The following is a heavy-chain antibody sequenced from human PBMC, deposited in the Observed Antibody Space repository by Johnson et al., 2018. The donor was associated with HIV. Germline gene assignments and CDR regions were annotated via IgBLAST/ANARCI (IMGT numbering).Heavy chain of an antibody. CDR1: GFTFSNAW. D-gene: IGHD5-18*01. CDR3: TTAPTTWIRVWSLGACDI. Sequence: VQLVESGGGLVKPGGSLRLSCEASGFTFSNAWMSWVRQAPGKGLEWVGRIKSKTDGGTTDYAASVKGRFTISRDDSKNTLYLQMNSLKTEDTAVYYCTTAPTTWIRVWSLGACDIWGQGTMVTVSS. J-gene: IGHJ3*02. V-gene: IGHV3-15*01. CDR2: IKSKTDGGTT.